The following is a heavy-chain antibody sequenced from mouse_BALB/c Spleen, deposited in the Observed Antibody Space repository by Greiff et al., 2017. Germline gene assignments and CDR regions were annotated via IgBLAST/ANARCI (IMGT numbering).Heavy chain of an antibody. J-gene: IGHJ2*01. CDR2: IDTSDSYT. CDR1: GYTFTDYW. CDR3: ARRGPWRDFDY. D-gene: IGHD3-3*01. V-gene: IGHV1-69*01. Sequence: QVQLQQSGAELVMPGASVKMSCKASGYTFTDYWMHWVKQRPGQGLEWIGAIDTSDSYTSYNQKFKGKATLTVDESSSTAYMQLSSLTSEDSAVYYCARRGPWRDFDYWGQGTTLTVSS.